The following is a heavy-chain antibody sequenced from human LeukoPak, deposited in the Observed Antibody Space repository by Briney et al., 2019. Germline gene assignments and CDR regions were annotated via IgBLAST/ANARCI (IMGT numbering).Heavy chain of an antibody. J-gene: IGHJ5*02. D-gene: IGHD1-26*01. CDR1: GFTFSDYY. V-gene: IGHV3-11*06. Sequence: GGSLRLSCAASGFTFSDYYMSWIRQAPGKGLEWVSSISASSLYIYYAASVKGRFTISRDNTKNLLYLQMNSLRADDTAVYYCARDQTTRTSGTYYSWFDPWGQGTLVTVSS. CDR3: ARDQTTRTSGTYYSWFDP. CDR2: ISASSLYI.